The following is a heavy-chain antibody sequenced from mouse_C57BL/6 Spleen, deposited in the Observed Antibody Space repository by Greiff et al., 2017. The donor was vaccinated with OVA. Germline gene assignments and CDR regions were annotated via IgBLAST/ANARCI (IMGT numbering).Heavy chain of an antibody. D-gene: IGHD1-1*01. CDR2: IYPSDSET. J-gene: IGHJ2*01. Sequence: QVQLQQPGAELVRPGSSVKLSCKASGYTFTSYWMDWVKQRPGQGLEWIGNIYPSDSETHYNQKFKDKAPLTVDKSSSTAYMQLSSLTSEDSAVYYCARVGSTYYFDYWGQGTTLTVSS. V-gene: IGHV1-61*01. CDR1: GYTFTSYW. CDR3: ARVGSTYYFDY.